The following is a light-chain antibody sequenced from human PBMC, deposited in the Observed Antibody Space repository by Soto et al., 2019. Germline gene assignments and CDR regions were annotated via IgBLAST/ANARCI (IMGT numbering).Light chain of an antibody. J-gene: IGLJ1*01. V-gene: IGLV2-14*01. CDR1: SSDVGGYNY. Sequence: QSVLTQPASVSGSPGQSIAISCTGTSSDVGGYNYVSWYQQHPGKAPKLLISEVSNRPSGVSDRFSGSKSRNTASLTISGLQTEDEADYYCSSFTSTYTFVFGGGTKLTVL. CDR3: SSFTSTYTFV. CDR2: EVS.